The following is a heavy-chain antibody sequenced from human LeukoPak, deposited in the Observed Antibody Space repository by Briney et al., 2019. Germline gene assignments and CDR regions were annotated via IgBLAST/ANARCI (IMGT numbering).Heavy chain of an antibody. V-gene: IGHV3-23*01. CDR2: ISGSGGST. CDR3: AKIRAPTAAAGDY. CDR1: GFTFSSYA. D-gene: IGHD6-13*01. J-gene: IGHJ4*02. Sequence: GGSLRLSCAASGFTFSSYAMSWVRQAPGKGLEWVSAISGSGGSTYYADSVKGRFTISRDNPKNTLYQQMNRLRAEDTAVYYCAKIRAPTAAAGDYWGQGTLVTVSS.